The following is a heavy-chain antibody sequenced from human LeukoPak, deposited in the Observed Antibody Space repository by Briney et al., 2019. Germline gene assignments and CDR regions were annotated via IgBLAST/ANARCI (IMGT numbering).Heavy chain of an antibody. D-gene: IGHD3-22*01. CDR1: GGSFSGYY. Sequence: SETLSLTCAVYGGSFSGYYWSWIRQPPGKGLELIGTVSHVGSSYYNPSLKSRVTISLDTSKNQFSLKLTSVTAADTALYYCAGNYPVNYYDGSGPSDYWGHGTLVTVSS. J-gene: IGHJ4*01. CDR2: VSHVGSS. V-gene: IGHV4-34*01. CDR3: AGNYPVNYYDGSGPSDY.